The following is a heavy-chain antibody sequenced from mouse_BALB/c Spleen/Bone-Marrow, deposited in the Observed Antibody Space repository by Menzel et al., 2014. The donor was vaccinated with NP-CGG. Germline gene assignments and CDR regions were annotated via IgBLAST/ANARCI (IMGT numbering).Heavy chain of an antibody. CDR3: ASYYYGSSRFAY. J-gene: IGHJ3*01. CDR1: GFNIKDTY. Sequence: EVQLVESGAELVKPGASVKLSCTASGFNIKDTYMHWVKRRPEQGLECIGRIDPANGNTKYDPKFQGKATITADTSSNTAYLQLSSLTSEDTAVYYCASYYYGSSRFAYWGQGTLVTVSA. V-gene: IGHV14-3*02. D-gene: IGHD1-1*01. CDR2: IDPANGNT.